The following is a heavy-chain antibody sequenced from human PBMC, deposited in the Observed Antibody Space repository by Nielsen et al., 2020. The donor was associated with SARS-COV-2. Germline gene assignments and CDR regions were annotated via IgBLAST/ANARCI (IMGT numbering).Heavy chain of an antibody. CDR2: ISWNSGSI. J-gene: IGHJ4*02. CDR1: GFTFDDYA. Sequence: SLKISYAASGFTFDDYAMHWIRQAPGKGLEWVSGISWNSGSIGYADSVKGRFTISRDNAKNSLYLQMNSLRAEDTALYYCAKDLDGDSDYWGQGTLVTVSS. V-gene: IGHV3-9*01. D-gene: IGHD4-17*01. CDR3: AKDLDGDSDY.